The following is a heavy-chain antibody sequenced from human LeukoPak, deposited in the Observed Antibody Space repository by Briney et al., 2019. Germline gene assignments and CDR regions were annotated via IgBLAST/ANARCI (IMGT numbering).Heavy chain of an antibody. D-gene: IGHD3-10*01. CDR1: GFTFATYA. J-gene: IGHJ5*02. V-gene: IGHV3-23*01. CDR3: ARDYYGSGSHWFDP. Sequence: GGSLRLSCAASGFTFATYAMSWVRQAPGRGLEWVSPISGSGGSSYYTDSVKGRFTISRDNAKNSLYLQMNSLRAEDTAVYYCARDYYGSGSHWFDPWGQGTLVTVSS. CDR2: ISGSGGSS.